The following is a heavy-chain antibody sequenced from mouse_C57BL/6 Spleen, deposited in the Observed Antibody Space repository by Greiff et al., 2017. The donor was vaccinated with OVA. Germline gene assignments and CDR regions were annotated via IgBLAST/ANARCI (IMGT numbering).Heavy chain of an antibody. D-gene: IGHD4-1*01. CDR3: ARGDWEFDYFDY. CDR2: IYPGDGDT. J-gene: IGHJ2*01. CDR1: GYAFSSSW. Sequence: QVQLQQSGPELVKPGASVKISCKASGYAFSSSWMNWVKQRPGKGLEWIGRIYPGDGDTNYNGKFKGKATLTADKSSSTAYMQLSSLTSEDSAVYFCARGDWEFDYFDYWGQGTTLTVSS. V-gene: IGHV1-82*01.